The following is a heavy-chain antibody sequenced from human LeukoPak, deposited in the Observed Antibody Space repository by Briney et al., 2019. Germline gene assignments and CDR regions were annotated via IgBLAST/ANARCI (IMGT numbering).Heavy chain of an antibody. CDR1: GGSISTTSHY. J-gene: IGHJ4*02. V-gene: IGHV4-39*01. Sequence: PSETLSLTCTVSGGSISTTSHYWGWIRQPPGEGLDWIVFIYYSGRAYYNPSLKSRVTISVDTSKNQFSLNLGSVTAADTAVYYCARSWELHLYYFDYWGQGTLVTVSS. CDR3: ARSWELHLYYFDY. D-gene: IGHD1-26*01. CDR2: IYYSGRA.